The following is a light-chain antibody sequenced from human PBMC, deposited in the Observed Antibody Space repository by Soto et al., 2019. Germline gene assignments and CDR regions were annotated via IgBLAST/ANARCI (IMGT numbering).Light chain of an antibody. V-gene: IGLV1-44*01. CDR2: ENN. Sequence: QSVLTQPPSTSGTPGQRVTMSCSGSSSNIGGNTVNWYQQFPGTAPKLLIYENNQRPSGVPDRFSGSKSGTSASLAISGLQSEDEADYHCAAWDDSRRVFGGGTKLTVL. CDR1: SSNIGGNT. CDR3: AAWDDSRRV. J-gene: IGLJ3*02.